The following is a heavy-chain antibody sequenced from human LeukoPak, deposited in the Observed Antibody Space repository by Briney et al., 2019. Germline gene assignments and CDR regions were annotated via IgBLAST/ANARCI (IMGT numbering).Heavy chain of an antibody. D-gene: IGHD3-16*01. CDR1: GFTFNNYA. J-gene: IGHJ4*02. CDR3: ARGMGASTYYFDY. CDR2: ISGGAGST. Sequence: PGGSLRLSCAASGFTFNNYAMSWVRQAPGKGLEWVSIISGGAGSTYYADSLKGRFTISRDNSKNTLYLQMNSLRAEDTAMSYCARGMGASTYYFDYWGQGTLVTVSS. V-gene: IGHV3-23*01.